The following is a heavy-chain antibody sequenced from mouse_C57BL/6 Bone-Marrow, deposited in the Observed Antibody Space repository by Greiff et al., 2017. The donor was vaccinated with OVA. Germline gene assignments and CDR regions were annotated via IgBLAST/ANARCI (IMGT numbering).Heavy chain of an antibody. CDR2: IYPGSGNT. Sequence: VQLQQSGAELVRPGASVKLSCKASGYTFTDYYINWVKQRPGQGLEWIARIYPGSGNTYYNEKFKGKATLTAEKSSSTAYMQLSSLTSEDSAVYFCARGPDYYGTYYFDYWGQGTTLTVSS. CDR1: GYTFTDYY. CDR3: ARGPDYYGTYYFDY. D-gene: IGHD1-1*01. J-gene: IGHJ2*01. V-gene: IGHV1-76*01.